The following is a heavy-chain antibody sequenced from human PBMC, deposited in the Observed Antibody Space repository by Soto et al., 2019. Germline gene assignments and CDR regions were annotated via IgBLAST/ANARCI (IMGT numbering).Heavy chain of an antibody. V-gene: IGHV3-30-3*01. D-gene: IGHD6-13*01. CDR1: GFIFSSYA. CDR3: ARDQKGGYSSSWYSGGMAV. CDR2: ISYDGNNK. Sequence: QVQLVESGGGVVQPGRSLRLSCAASGFIFSSYAMHWVRQAPGKGLEWVAVISYDGNNKYYVDSVRGRFTISRDNSKNTLYLQMNSLRAEDMAVYYCARDQKGGYSSSWYSGGMAVWGQGTTVTVSS. J-gene: IGHJ6*02.